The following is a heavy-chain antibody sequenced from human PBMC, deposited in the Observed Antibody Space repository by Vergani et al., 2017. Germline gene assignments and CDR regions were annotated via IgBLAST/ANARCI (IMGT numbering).Heavy chain of an antibody. J-gene: IGHJ1*01. Sequence: EVQLVESGGVVVQPGGSLRLSCAASGITFDDYAMHWVRQAPGKGLEWVSFISSSSSYRYYADSVKGRFTISRDNGEYSLLLQMNSLRPEDTAVYYCASGVPGYQLATQYFQHWGQGTLVTVSS. D-gene: IGHD2-2*01. CDR3: ASGVPGYQLATQYFQH. V-gene: IGHV3-43*01. CDR2: ISSSSSYR. CDR1: GITFDDYA.